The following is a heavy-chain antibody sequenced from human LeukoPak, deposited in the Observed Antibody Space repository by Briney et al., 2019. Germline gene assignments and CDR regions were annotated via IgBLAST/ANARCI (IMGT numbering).Heavy chain of an antibody. CDR3: ARDSSDIVVVPAAVGVWFDP. CDR2: IIPIFGTA. CDR1: GGTFSSYA. Sequence: SVKVSCKASGGTFSSYAISWVRQAPGQGLEWMGGIIPIFGTANYAQKFQGRVTITADKSTSTAYMELSSLRSEDTAVYYCARDSSDIVVVPAAVGVWFDPWGQGTLATVSS. D-gene: IGHD2-2*01. V-gene: IGHV1-69*06. J-gene: IGHJ5*02.